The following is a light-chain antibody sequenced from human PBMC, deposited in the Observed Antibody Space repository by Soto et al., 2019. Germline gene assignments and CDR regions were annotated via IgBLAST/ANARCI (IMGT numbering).Light chain of an antibody. J-gene: IGKJ5*01. CDR2: GAS. CDR1: QSISGT. Sequence: PQSSATLSLSRGRRATLSCSASQSISGTLAWYQQKPGQAPRLLIYGASTRAAGFPARFSGSGSGTEFTLTISSLQSEDFAVYYCQQYNNCPPITFGQGTRLEIK. CDR3: QQYNNCPPIT. V-gene: IGKV3-15*01.